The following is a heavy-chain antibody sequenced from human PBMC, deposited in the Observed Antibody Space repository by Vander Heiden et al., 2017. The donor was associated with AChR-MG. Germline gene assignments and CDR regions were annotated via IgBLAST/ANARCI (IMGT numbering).Heavy chain of an antibody. CDR2: IVPIFGTA. Sequence: QVQLVQSGAEVKTPGHSVKVSCKDSGGTVRSYAISGVRQAPGQGLEWMGGIVPIFGTANYAQKFQGRVTITADNSTSTAYMALSSLRSEDTAVYYCARDGAYDFWSCYYTTAYGMDVWGQVTTVTVSS. V-gene: IGHV1-69*06. CDR1: GGTVRSYA. D-gene: IGHD3-3*01. CDR3: ARDGAYDFWSCYYTTAYGMDV. J-gene: IGHJ6*02.